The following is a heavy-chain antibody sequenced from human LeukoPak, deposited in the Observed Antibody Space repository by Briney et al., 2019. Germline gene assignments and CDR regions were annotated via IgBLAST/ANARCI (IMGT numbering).Heavy chain of an antibody. Sequence: GGSLRLSCAASGFTFTSYSMNWVRQAPGKGLEWVGFIRSKAYGGTTEYAASVKGRFTISRDDSKSIAYLQMNSLKTEDTAVYYCTRDLPGQRFLEWLFVSVGMDVWGQGTTVTVSS. CDR3: TRDLPGQRFLEWLFVSVGMDV. CDR2: IRSKAYGGTT. D-gene: IGHD3-3*01. V-gene: IGHV3-49*04. CDR1: GFTFTSYS. J-gene: IGHJ6*02.